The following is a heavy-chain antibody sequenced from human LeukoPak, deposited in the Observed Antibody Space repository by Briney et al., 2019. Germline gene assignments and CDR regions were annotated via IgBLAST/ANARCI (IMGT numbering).Heavy chain of an antibody. CDR2: ISGSGGST. CDR1: GFTFSDYY. Sequence: GGSLRLSCAASGFTFSDYYMSWIRQAPGKGLEWVSAISGSGGSTYYADSVKGRFTISRDNSKNTLYLQMNSLRAEDTAVYYCAKDYSYGGAFDIWGQGTMVTVSS. CDR3: AKDYSYGGAFDI. J-gene: IGHJ3*02. D-gene: IGHD5-18*01. V-gene: IGHV3-23*01.